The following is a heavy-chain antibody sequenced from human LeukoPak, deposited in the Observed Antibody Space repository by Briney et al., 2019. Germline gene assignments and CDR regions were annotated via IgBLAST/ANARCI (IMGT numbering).Heavy chain of an antibody. J-gene: IGHJ4*02. Sequence: PGRSLRLSCAASGFTFSSYAMHWVRQAPGKGLEWVAVISYDGSNKYYADSVKGRFTISRDNSKNTLYLQMNSLRAEDTAVYYCAREGYSGYDSHFDYWGQGTLVTVSS. CDR3: AREGYSGYDSHFDY. CDR2: ISYDGSNK. V-gene: IGHV3-30-3*01. CDR1: GFTFSSYA. D-gene: IGHD5-12*01.